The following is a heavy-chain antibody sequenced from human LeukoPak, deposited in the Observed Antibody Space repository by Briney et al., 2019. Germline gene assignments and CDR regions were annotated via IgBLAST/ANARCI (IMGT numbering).Heavy chain of an antibody. Sequence: ASVKVSCKVSGYILTELSMHWVRQAPGKGLEWMGGFAPEDGETIYAQKFQGRVTMTEDTSTDTAYMELSSLTSEDTAVYYCARFGELFFMDVWGKGTTVTVSS. V-gene: IGHV1-24*01. J-gene: IGHJ6*03. D-gene: IGHD3-10*01. CDR2: FAPEDGET. CDR3: ARFGELFFMDV. CDR1: GYILTELS.